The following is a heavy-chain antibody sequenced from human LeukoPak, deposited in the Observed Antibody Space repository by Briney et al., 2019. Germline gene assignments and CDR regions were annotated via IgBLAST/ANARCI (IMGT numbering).Heavy chain of an antibody. CDR1: GYSISSGYF. D-gene: IGHD6-19*01. CDR3: ARDLAVAGTSY. J-gene: IGHJ4*02. CDR2: IYHSGST. Sequence: SETLSLTCTVSGYSISSGYFWAWIRPPPGKGLEWIGSIYHSGSTYYNPSLKSRVTISVDTSKNQFSLKLSSVTAADTAVYYCARDLAVAGTSYWGQGTLVTVSS. V-gene: IGHV4-38-2*02.